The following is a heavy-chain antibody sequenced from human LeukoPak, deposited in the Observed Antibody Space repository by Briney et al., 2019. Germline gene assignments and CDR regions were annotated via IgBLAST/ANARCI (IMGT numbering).Heavy chain of an antibody. CDR2: IIPILGIA. D-gene: IGHD6-13*01. V-gene: IGHV1-69*04. CDR1: GGTFSSYA. CDR3: ARANLCRGSSCSYYYMYV. J-gene: IGHJ6*03. Sequence: GASVKVSCKASGGTFSSYAISWVRQAPGQGLEWMGRIIPILGIANYAQKFQGRVTITADKSTSTAYMELSSLRSEDTAVYYCARANLCRGSSCSYYYMYVWGKGTTVTVSS.